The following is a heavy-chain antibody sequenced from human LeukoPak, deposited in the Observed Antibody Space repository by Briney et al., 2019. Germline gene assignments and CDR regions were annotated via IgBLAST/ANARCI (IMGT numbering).Heavy chain of an antibody. V-gene: IGHV4-34*01. Sequence: PSETLPLTCAVYGGSFSGYYWSWIRQPPGKGLEWIGEINHSGSTNYNPSLKSRVTISVDTSKNQFSLKLSSVTAADTAVYYCARQRSGYSYGWWFDPWGQGTLVTVSS. CDR3: ARQRSGYSYGWWFDP. D-gene: IGHD5-18*01. J-gene: IGHJ5*02. CDR2: INHSGST. CDR1: GGSFSGYY.